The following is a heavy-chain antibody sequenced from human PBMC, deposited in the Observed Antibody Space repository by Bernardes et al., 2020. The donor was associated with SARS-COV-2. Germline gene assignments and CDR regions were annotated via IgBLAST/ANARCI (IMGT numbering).Heavy chain of an antibody. CDR2: IYSGGST. V-gene: IGHV3-66*01. J-gene: IGHJ6*02. D-gene: IGHD2-2*01. CDR3: ARDRIVVVPAALGRNYYYGMDV. Sequence: GGSLRLSCAASGFTVSSNYMSWVRQAPGKGLEWVSVIYSGGSTYYADSVKGRFTISRDNSKNTLYLQMNSLRAEDTAVYYCARDRIVVVPAALGRNYYYGMDVWGQGTTVTVSS. CDR1: GFTVSSNY.